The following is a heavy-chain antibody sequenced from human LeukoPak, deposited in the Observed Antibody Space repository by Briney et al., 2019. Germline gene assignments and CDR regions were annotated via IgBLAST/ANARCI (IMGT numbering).Heavy chain of an antibody. CDR1: GGSISSYY. CDR3: ASVDTAMAFDY. J-gene: IGHJ4*02. D-gene: IGHD5-18*01. CDR2: IYYSGST. V-gene: IGHV4-59*01. Sequence: PSETLSLTCTVSGGSISSYYWSWIRQPPGKGLEWIGYIYYSGSTNYNPSLKSQVTISVDTSKNQFSLKLSSVTAADTAVYYCASVDTAMAFDYWGQGTLVTVSS.